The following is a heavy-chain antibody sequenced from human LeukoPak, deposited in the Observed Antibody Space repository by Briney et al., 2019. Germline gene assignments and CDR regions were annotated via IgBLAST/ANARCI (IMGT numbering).Heavy chain of an antibody. CDR1: GYSFTSYW. CDR2: IYPGDSDT. D-gene: IGHD6-13*01. Sequence: SGESLKISCKGSGYSFTSYWIGWVRQMPGKGLEWMGIIYPGDSDTRYSPSFQGQVTISADKSISTAYLQWSSLKASDTAMYYCARYSSSWYQGGWFDPWGQGTLVTVSS. CDR3: ARYSSSWYQGGWFDP. J-gene: IGHJ5*02. V-gene: IGHV5-51*01.